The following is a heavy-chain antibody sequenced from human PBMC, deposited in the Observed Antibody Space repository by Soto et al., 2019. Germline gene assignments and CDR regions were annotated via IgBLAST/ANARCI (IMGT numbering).Heavy chain of an antibody. CDR2: IWYDGSNK. V-gene: IGHV3-33*01. Sequence: GGSLRLSCAASGFTFSSYGMHWVRQAPGKGLEWVAVIWYDGSNKYYADSVKGRFTISRDNSKNTLYLQMNSLRAEDTAVYYCARDLASHLYYDFWSGAKGYWGQGTLVTVSS. CDR1: GFTFSSYG. J-gene: IGHJ4*02. CDR3: ARDLASHLYYDFWSGAKGY. D-gene: IGHD3-3*01.